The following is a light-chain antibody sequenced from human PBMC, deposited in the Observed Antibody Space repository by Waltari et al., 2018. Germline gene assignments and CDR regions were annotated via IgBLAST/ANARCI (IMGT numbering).Light chain of an antibody. CDR3: HQYFNAPGGT. J-gene: IGKJ1*01. CDR1: QTISGPS. CDR2: GVT. Sequence: EIVLTQSPGTLSLSPGDGATLSCRASQTISGPSLAWYQQKPGQAPRLLIHGVTNRATGLPDRFSGSGSGTDFTLSIRSLEAEDFAVYYCHQYFNAPGGTFGQGTKVEIK. V-gene: IGKV3-20*01.